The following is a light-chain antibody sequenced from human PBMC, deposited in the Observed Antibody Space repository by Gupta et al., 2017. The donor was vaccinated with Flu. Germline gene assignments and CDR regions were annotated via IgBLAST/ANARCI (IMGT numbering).Light chain of an antibody. V-gene: IGLV1-44*01. CDR1: GTYIGSKN. Sequence: RDTINSTGKGTYIGSKNVAWYQQQPRQTPLLIIYANNQRPSGVPEGFSGANYETTASLAISGVNAGDEADYYCSAWDDSPNPWVFGGGTKLTVL. J-gene: IGLJ3*02. CDR3: SAWDDSPNPWV. CDR2: ANN.